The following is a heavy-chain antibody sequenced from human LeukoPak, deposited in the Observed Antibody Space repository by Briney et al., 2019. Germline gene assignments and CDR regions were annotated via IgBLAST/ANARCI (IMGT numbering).Heavy chain of an antibody. V-gene: IGHV4-59*01. CDR2: IYYSGST. Sequence: SETLSLTCTVSGGSISSYYWGWIRQPPGKGLEWIGYIYYSGSTNYNPSLKSRVTISVDTSKNQFSLKLSSVTAADTAVYYCARGVPTLYYYGSGSYPMSAFDIWGQGTMVTVSS. J-gene: IGHJ3*02. CDR1: GGSISSYY. D-gene: IGHD3-10*01. CDR3: ARGVPTLYYYGSGSYPMSAFDI.